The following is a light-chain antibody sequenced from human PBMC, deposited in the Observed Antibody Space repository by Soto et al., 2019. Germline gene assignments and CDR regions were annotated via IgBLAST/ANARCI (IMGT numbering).Light chain of an antibody. Sequence: QSVLTQPASVSGSPGQSITISCTGTSHDIGNYNLVSWYQQHSGSAPKLILYEVSRRPSGVPTRFTGSKSGNTASLTISGLQPEDEADYYCYSNVGVRTFIFGGGTKLTVL. J-gene: IGLJ2*01. CDR3: YSNVGVRTFI. V-gene: IGLV2-23*02. CDR2: EVS. CDR1: SHDIGNYNL.